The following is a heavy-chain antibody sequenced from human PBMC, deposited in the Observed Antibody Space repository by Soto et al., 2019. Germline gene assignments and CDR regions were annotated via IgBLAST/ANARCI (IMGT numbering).Heavy chain of an antibody. Sequence: QVQLQESGPGLVKPSETLSLTCTASGGSISSYYWSWIRQPPGKGLEWIGYIYYSGSTNYNTSLKNLVTISVDTSKNQFSLKLSSVTAADTAVTYCARSAGRYWGQGTLVTVAS. CDR3: ARSAGRY. CDR2: IYYSGST. V-gene: IGHV4-59*01. D-gene: IGHD2-15*01. CDR1: GGSISSYY. J-gene: IGHJ4*02.